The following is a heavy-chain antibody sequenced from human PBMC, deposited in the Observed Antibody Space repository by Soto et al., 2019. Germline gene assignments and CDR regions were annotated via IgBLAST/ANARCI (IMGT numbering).Heavy chain of an antibody. CDR3: ARSTRGYSGYDPIDY. D-gene: IGHD5-12*01. CDR1: GCPFTSYG. Sequence: XSVKVSCKASGCPFTSYGSIWGRQAPGQGLEWMGWISAYNGNTNYAQKLQGRVTMTTDTSTSTAYMELRSLRSDDTAVYYCARSTRGYSGYDPIDYWGQGTLVTVSS. V-gene: IGHV1-18*01. J-gene: IGHJ4*02. CDR2: ISAYNGNT.